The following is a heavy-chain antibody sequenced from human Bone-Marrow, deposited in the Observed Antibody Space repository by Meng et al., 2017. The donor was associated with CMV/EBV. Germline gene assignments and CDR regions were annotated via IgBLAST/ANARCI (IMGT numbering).Heavy chain of an antibody. CDR2: IYYSGST. D-gene: IGHD2-21*01. J-gene: IGHJ6*02. CDR1: GGSTSSSSYY. Sequence: SETLSLTCTVSGGSTSSSSYYWGWIRQPPGKGLEWIGSIYYSGSTYYNPSLKSRVTISVDTSKNQFSLKLSSVTAADTAVYYCARTECGGDCYSGRYYYYGMDVWGQGTTVTVSS. V-gene: IGHV4-39*07. CDR3: ARTECGGDCYSGRYYYYGMDV.